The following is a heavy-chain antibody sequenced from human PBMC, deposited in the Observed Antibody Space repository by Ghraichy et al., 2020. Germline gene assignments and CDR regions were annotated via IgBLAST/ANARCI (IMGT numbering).Heavy chain of an antibody. V-gene: IGHV4-59*01. J-gene: IGHJ3*02. CDR1: GGSISSYY. CDR2: IYYSGST. D-gene: IGHD1-26*01. Sequence: SQTLSLTCTVSGGSISSYYWSWIRQPPGKGLEWIGYIYYSGSTNYNPSLKSRVTISVDTSKNQFSLKLSSVTAADTAVYYCARGVSGSYAFAFDIWGQGTMVTVSS. CDR3: ARGVSGSYAFAFDI.